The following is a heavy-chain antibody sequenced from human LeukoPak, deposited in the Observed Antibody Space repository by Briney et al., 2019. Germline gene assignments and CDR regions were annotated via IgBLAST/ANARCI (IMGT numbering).Heavy chain of an antibody. V-gene: IGHV3-21*01. J-gene: IGHJ5*02. D-gene: IGHD2/OR15-2a*01. CDR1: GFTFSSYS. CDR2: ISSSSNYI. Sequence: GGSLRLSRAASGFTFSSYSMNWVRQALGKGLEWVSSISSSSNYIYYADSVKGRFTISRDNAKNSLYLQMKSLRAEDTAVYYCARGKTSQNIVTRKTYNWFDPWGQGTLVTVSS. CDR3: ARGKTSQNIVTRKTYNWFDP.